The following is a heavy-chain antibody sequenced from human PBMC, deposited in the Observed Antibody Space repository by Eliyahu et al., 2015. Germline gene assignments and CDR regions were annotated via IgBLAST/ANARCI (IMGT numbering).Heavy chain of an antibody. CDR1: GFTFXXYA. D-gene: IGHD4-17*01. CDR2: ISYDGSNK. J-gene: IGHJ4*02. CDR3: ARESSTVMASNGTTGPFRRVAYYFDY. Sequence: QVQLVESGGGVVQPGRSLRLSCAASGFTFXXYAIHXXRXXXGKGLGWVGVISYDGSNKYYADSVKGRFTISRDNSKNTLYLQMNSLRAEDTAVYYCARESSTVMASNGTTGPFRRVAYYFDYWGQGTLVTVSS. V-gene: IGHV3-30-3*01.